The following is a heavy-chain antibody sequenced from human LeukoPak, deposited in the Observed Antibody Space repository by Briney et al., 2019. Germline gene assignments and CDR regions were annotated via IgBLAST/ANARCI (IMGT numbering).Heavy chain of an antibody. CDR1: GFTFSSYA. V-gene: IGHV3-64D*06. CDR2: ISSNGGST. CDR3: ASPYSGYDYNFDH. Sequence: PAGSLRLSCSASGFTFSSYAMHWVRQAPGKGLEYVSSISSNGGSTYYADSVKGRFTISRDNSKNTLFLQMSSLRTEDTAVYYCASPYSGYDYNFDHWGQGTLVTVSS. D-gene: IGHD5-12*01. J-gene: IGHJ4*02.